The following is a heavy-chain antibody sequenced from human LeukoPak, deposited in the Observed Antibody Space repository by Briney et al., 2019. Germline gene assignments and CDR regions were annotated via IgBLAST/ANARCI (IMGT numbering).Heavy chain of an antibody. J-gene: IGHJ6*02. V-gene: IGHV1-2*02. Sequence: ASVKISCKASGYTFTGPFIHWVRQAPGQGLEWMGWINPNSGGTNYAQKFQGRVTMTRDTSISTAYMELSRLRSDDTAVYYCARSPRMDVWGQGTTVTVSS. CDR3: ARSPRMDV. CDR1: GYTFTGPF. CDR2: INPNSGGT.